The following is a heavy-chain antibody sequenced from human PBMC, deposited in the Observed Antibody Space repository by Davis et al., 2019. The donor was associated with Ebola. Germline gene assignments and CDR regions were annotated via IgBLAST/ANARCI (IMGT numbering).Heavy chain of an antibody. CDR3: AKDTANIWFDI. J-gene: IGHJ3*02. D-gene: IGHD2-21*02. CDR1: GFTFNYYA. Sequence: GESLKISCAVSGFTFNYYAMSWVRQAPGKGLEWVSTYGTSADTYYADSVKGRFTISRDNSKNTLYLQMNGLRVEDTAIYYCAKDTANIWFDIWGQGTMVTVSS. CDR2: GTSADT. V-gene: IGHV3-23*01.